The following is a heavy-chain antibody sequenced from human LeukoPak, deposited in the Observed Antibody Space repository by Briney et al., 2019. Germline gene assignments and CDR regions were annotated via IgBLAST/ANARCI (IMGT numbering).Heavy chain of an antibody. V-gene: IGHV1-46*01. CDR1: GYTFTSYY. CDR2: INPSGGST. J-gene: IGHJ3*02. CDR3: ARDFLTLVVPLDAFDI. D-gene: IGHD2-2*01. Sequence: GASVKVSCKASGYTFTSYYMHWVRQAPGQGLEWMGIINPSGGSTSYAQKFQGRVTMTRDTSTSTVYMELSSLRSDDTAVYYCARDFLTLVVPLDAFDIWGQGTMVTVSS.